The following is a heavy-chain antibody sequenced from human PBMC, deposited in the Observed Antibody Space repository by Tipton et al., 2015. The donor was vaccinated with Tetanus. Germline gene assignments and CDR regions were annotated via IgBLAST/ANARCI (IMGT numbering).Heavy chain of an antibody. D-gene: IGHD2-2*01. CDR3: ARGQHSTFTS. V-gene: IGHV6-1*01. J-gene: IGHJ5*02. CDR1: GDSVSSNSVA. Sequence: GLVKPSQTLSLTCAMSGDSVSSNSVAWNWIRQSPSRGLEWLGRTYYRSEWYYEYAASVRSRITVNPDTSNNQFSLRLTSVTAEDSAVYLCARGQHSTFTSWGQGTLVTVSS. CDR2: TYYRSEWYY.